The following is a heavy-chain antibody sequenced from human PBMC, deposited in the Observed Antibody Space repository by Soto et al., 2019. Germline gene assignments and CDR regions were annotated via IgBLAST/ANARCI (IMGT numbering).Heavy chain of an antibody. CDR3: ARIRDYYLFVDY. CDR2: IYSNGRT. V-gene: IGHV4-31*03. J-gene: IGHJ4*02. CDR1: GGSIDSRGYC. Sequence: SETLSLTCTVSGGSIDSRGYCWTWIRQHPGKGLEWIGYIYSNGRTDYNPSLKNRLTMSLDTSKNQFSLRLTSVTAADTAEYYCARIRDYYLFVDYWGLGTMVTVSS. D-gene: IGHD3-10*01.